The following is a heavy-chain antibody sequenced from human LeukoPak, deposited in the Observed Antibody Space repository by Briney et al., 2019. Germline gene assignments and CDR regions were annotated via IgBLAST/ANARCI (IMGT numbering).Heavy chain of an antibody. J-gene: IGHJ5*02. D-gene: IGHD3-10*01. V-gene: IGHV3-74*01. CDR2: INSDGSST. CDR1: GFTFSSYW. CDR3: ARAHSTILPIRAGTMDP. Sequence: AGGSLRLSCAASGFTFSSYWMHWVRQAPGKGLVWVSRINSDGSSTSYADSVKGRFTISRDNAKNSLYLQMNSLRAEDTAVYYCARAHSTILPIRAGTMDPWGQGTLVTVSS.